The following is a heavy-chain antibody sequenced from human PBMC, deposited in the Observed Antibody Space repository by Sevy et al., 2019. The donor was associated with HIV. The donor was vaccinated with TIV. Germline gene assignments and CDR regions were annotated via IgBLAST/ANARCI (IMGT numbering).Heavy chain of an antibody. CDR1: GFIFGDYG. D-gene: IGHD1-26*01. CDR3: TRWSGSQSIFDY. J-gene: IGHJ4*02. Sequence: GGSLRLSCTASGFIFGDYGMSWVRQAPGKGLEWIAFFKSKIHGGTTENAASVKGRFTISRDNSNNIVYLQMSNLKAEDTAVYYCTRWSGSQSIFDYWGQGTLVTVSS. CDR2: FKSKIHGGTT. V-gene: IGHV3-49*04.